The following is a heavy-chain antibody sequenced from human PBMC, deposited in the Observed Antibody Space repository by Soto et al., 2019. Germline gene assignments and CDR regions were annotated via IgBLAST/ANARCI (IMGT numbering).Heavy chain of an antibody. V-gene: IGHV1-46*01. J-gene: IGHJ4*02. Sequence: QVQLVQSGAEVTRPGASVKVSCKASGYSFISHYIHWVRQAPGQGLEWMGFINPSGGSATLAQKFQGRVTMTRDTSTSTVYMELTMLRSEAAAVYYCARDYLSSKLSLSYFDFWGQGTLVTVSS. CDR3: ARDYLSSKLSLSYFDF. CDR1: GYSFISHY. CDR2: INPSGGSA. D-gene: IGHD2-2*01.